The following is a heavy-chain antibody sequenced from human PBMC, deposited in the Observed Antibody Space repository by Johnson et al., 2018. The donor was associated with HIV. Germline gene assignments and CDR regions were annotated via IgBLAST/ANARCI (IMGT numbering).Heavy chain of an antibody. CDR3: ARVPPFGTHPDGAFDI. Sequence: VQLVESGGGLVQPGGSVRLSCAASEFTVRSNYMHWVRQAPGKGLEWVSAISGSGGSTYYADSVKGRFTISRDNSKNTLYLQMNSLRAEDTAVYYCARVPPFGTHPDGAFDIWGQGTMVTVSS. CDR2: ISGSGGST. J-gene: IGHJ3*02. D-gene: IGHD1-1*01. V-gene: IGHV3-23*04. CDR1: EFTVRSNY.